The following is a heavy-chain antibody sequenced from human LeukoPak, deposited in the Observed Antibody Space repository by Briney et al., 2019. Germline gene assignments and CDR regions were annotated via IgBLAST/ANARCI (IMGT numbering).Heavy chain of an antibody. CDR2: INHGGRT. CDR3: ARDNDMGFEY. CDR1: GVSFSGYY. V-gene: IGHV4-34*01. J-gene: IGHJ4*02. D-gene: IGHD3-9*01. Sequence: SETLSLTCAVYGVSFSGYYWRWIRQPPGKGLEWIGEINHGGRTNYNPSLKSRIAMSVDTSKNQFSLKLSSVTVADTAVYYCARDNDMGFEYWGQGTLVSVSS.